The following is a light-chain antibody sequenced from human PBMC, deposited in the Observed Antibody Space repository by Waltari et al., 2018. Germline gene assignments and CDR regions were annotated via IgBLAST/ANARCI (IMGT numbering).Light chain of an antibody. CDR1: HDIRGF. CDR3: QQYYSTPQP. J-gene: IGKJ1*01. CDR2: GTS. V-gene: IGKV1-NL1*01. Sequence: DIYMAQSPSSLSASVGDRVTISCRASHDIRGFLAWYQHKPGQAPKLLLYGTSRLESGVPPRFSRSDSGTTFTLTISLLQPEDSATYYCQQYYSTPQPFGQWTKVEI.